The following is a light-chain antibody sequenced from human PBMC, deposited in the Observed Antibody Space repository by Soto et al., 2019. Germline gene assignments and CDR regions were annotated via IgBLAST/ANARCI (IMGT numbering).Light chain of an antibody. Sequence: QPVLTQSTSASASLGASVKLTCTLTSGQTSYAIAWHQQRPDRGPRFLMKLDSDGSHTTGDGIPDRFSGSSSGTERYLTISSLQSADEADFYCQTWGAGIQFGGGTKLTVL. CDR1: SGQTSYA. V-gene: IGLV4-69*01. CDR3: QTWGAGIQ. CDR2: LDSDGSH. J-gene: IGLJ2*01.